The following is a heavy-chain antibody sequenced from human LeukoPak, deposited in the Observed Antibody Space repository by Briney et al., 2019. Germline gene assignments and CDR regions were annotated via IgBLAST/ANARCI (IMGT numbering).Heavy chain of an antibody. CDR2: IYYSGST. CDR1: GGTISSYS. CDR3: ARDGLAGAFDI. Sequence: SESLSLTCTASGGTISSYSRSWIRQPPGKGLEWIGYIYYSGSTNYNPSLKSRVTISVDTSTDQYSLKLSSVTAADTAVYYCARDGLAGAFDIWGQGTMVTVSS. V-gene: IGHV4-59*01. J-gene: IGHJ3*02.